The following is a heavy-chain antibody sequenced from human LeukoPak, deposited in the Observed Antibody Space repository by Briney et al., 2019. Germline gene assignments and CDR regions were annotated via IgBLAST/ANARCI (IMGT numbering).Heavy chain of an antibody. CDR2: IYYSGST. Sequence: PSETLSLTCTVSGGSISSYYWSWIRQPPGKGLEWIGYIYYSGSTNYNPSLKSRVTISVDTSKNQFSLKLSSVTAADTAVYYCARVGGTDYYYYYGMDVWGQGTTVTVSS. D-gene: IGHD1-1*01. J-gene: IGHJ6*02. CDR3: ARVGGTDYYYYYGMDV. V-gene: IGHV4-59*01. CDR1: GGSISSYY.